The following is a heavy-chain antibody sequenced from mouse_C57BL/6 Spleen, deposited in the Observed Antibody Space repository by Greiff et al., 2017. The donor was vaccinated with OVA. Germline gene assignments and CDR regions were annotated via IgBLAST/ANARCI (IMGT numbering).Heavy chain of an antibody. J-gene: IGHJ1*03. CDR3: ARGYAYDGAGYFDV. CDR2: IHPNSGST. Sequence: QVQLQQPGAELVKPGASVKLSCKASGYTFTSYWMHWVKQRPGQGLEWIGMIHPNSGSTNYNEKFKSKATLTVDKSSSTAYMQLSSLTSEDSAVYDCARGYAYDGAGYFDVWGTGTTVTVSS. D-gene: IGHD2-2*01. CDR1: GYTFTSYW. V-gene: IGHV1-64*01.